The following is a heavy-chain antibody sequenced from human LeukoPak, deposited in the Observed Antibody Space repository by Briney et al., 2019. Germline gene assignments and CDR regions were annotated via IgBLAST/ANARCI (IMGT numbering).Heavy chain of an antibody. CDR2: MKKDGSET. CDR3: GRHRSGSGTYFIDY. D-gene: IGHD3-10*01. Sequence: GGSLRLSCVVSGFTFIDYSMIWVRQAPGKGLQWVANMKKDGSETKYGDFVKGRFTISRDNAKNSLYLQMNSLTVEDTAVYYCGRHRSGSGTYFIDYWGQGTLVSVSS. CDR1: GFTFIDYS. J-gene: IGHJ4*02. V-gene: IGHV3-7*01.